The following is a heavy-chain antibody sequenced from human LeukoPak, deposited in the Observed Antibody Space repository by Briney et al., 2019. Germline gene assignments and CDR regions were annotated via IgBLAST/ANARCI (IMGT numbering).Heavy chain of an antibody. CDR2: IKTDGSET. V-gene: IGHV3-7*03. D-gene: IGHD1-20*01. CDR3: ARDNNWSSDY. J-gene: IGHJ4*02. Sequence: GGSLRLSCAVSGFNFRDHWMDWVRQAPGKGLEWVGHIKTDGSETYYVDSLKGRFSISRDNTNNALYLQMNSLRVEDTAVYYCARDNNWSSDYWGQGTLVTVSS. CDR1: GFNFRDHW.